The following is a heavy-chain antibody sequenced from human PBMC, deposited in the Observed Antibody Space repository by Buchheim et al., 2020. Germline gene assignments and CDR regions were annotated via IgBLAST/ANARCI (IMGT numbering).Heavy chain of an antibody. CDR3: ARLCGGVGATLEWFDP. J-gene: IGHJ5*02. CDR1: GGSISSYY. CDR2: IYYSGST. D-gene: IGHD1-26*01. V-gene: IGHV4-59*08. Sequence: QVQLQESGPGLVKPSETLSLTCTVSGGSISSYYWSWIRQPPGKGLEWIGYIYYSGSTNYNPSLQSPVPISVDTSKNQLSLKLSSVTAADTAVYYCARLCGGVGATLEWFDPWGQGTL.